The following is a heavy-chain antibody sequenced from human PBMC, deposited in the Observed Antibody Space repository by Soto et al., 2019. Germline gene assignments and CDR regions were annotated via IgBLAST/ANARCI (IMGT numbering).Heavy chain of an antibody. CDR1: GFTFSSYS. CDR2: ISSSSSYI. J-gene: IGHJ4*02. V-gene: IGHV3-21*01. D-gene: IGHD3-3*01. Sequence: GGSLRLSCAASGFTFSSYSMNWVRQAPGKGLEWVSSISSSSSYIYYADSVKGRFTFSRDNAKNSLYLQMNSLRAEDTAVYYCAREYYDFWSIGSHWGPYFDYWGQGTLVTVSS. CDR3: AREYYDFWSIGSHWGPYFDY.